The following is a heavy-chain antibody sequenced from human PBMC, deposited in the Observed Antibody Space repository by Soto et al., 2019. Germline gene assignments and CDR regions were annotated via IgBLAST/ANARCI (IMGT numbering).Heavy chain of an antibody. J-gene: IGHJ6*02. V-gene: IGHV3-7*04. CDR2: IKQDGSEK. D-gene: IGHD3-10*01. CDR3: ARYGSGHYYYYYGMDV. CDR1: GFTFSSYW. Sequence: EVQLVESGGGLVQPGGSLRLSCAASGFTFSSYWMSWVRQGPGKGLEWVANIKQDGSEKYYVDSVKGRFTISRDNAKNSLYLQMNSLRAEDTAVYYCARYGSGHYYYYYGMDVWGQGTTVTVSS.